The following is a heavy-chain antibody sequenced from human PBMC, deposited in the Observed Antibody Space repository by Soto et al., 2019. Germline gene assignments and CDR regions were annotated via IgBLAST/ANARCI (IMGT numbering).Heavy chain of an antibody. J-gene: IGHJ5*02. D-gene: IGHD6-6*01. CDR3: ARQGSTGYSSFASDGWFDP. Sequence: EVQLVQSGAEVKKPGESLKISCKGSGYSFTSYWIGWVRQMPGKGLEWMGIIYPGDSDTRYSPSFQGQVTISADKSISTAYLQWSSLKASDTAMYYCARQGSTGYSSFASDGWFDPWGQGALVTVSS. CDR2: IYPGDSDT. CDR1: GYSFTSYW. V-gene: IGHV5-51*01.